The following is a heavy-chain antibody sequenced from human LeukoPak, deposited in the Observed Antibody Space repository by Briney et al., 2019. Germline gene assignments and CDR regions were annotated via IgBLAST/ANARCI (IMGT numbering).Heavy chain of an antibody. Sequence: SETLSLTCAVYGGSFSGYYWSWIRQPPGKGLEWIGEINHSGSTNYNPSLKSRVTISVDTSKNQFSLKLSSVTAADTAVYYCATRYCSSTSCPNFDYWGQGTLVTVSS. D-gene: IGHD2-2*01. V-gene: IGHV4-34*01. CDR3: ATRYCSSTSCPNFDY. CDR2: INHSGST. J-gene: IGHJ4*02. CDR1: GGSFSGYY.